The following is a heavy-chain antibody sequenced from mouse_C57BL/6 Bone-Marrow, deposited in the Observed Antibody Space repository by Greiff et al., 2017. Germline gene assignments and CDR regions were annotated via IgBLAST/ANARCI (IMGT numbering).Heavy chain of an antibody. CDR3: ARGRFDY. J-gene: IGHJ2*01. CDR2: INYDGSST. CDR1: GFTFSDYY. Sequence: VQLKESEGGLVQPGSSMKLSCTASGFTFSDYYMAWVRQVPEKGLEWVANINYDGSSTYYLDSLKSRFIITGDNAKNILYLQMSSLKSEDTATYYCARGRFDYWGQGTTLTVSS. V-gene: IGHV5-16*01.